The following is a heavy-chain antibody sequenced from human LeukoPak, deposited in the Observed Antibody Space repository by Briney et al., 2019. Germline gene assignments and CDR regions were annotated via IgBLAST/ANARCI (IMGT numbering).Heavy chain of an antibody. CDR3: AVNSTKHTFDI. V-gene: IGHV4-59*08. CDR2: IYYSGGT. D-gene: IGHD1/OR15-1a*01. J-gene: IGHJ3*02. CDR1: GGSMSPFY. Sequence: SETLSLTCTVSGGSMSPFYWSWIRQSPGKGLEWIGSIYYSGGTNYNPSLKSRVTISVDTSKNQFSLELSSVTAADTAVYYCAVNSTKHTFDIWGQGTMVTVSP.